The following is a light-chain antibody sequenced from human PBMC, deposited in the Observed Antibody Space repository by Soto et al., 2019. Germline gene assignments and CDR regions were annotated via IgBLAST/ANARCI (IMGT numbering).Light chain of an antibody. CDR1: QSVSSY. J-gene: IGKJ1*01. Sequence: EIVLTQSPATLSLSPGERATLSCRASQSVSSYLAWYQQKPGQSPRLLIYGGSSRATGIPVRFSGSGSETDFTLTITRLEPEDFAVYYCQQYGSSPTWTFGQGTKV. CDR3: QQYGSSPTWT. CDR2: GGS. V-gene: IGKV3-20*01.